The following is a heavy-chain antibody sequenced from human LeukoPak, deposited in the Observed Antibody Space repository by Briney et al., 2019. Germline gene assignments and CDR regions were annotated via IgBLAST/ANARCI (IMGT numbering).Heavy chain of an antibody. Sequence: SETLSLTCTVSGDSISSYFWSWIRQPPGKGLEWIGYIYYTGSTNYNPSLKSRVTISVDTSKNQFSLKLSSVTAADTAVYYCARCGGYYDFWSGSYYYYGMDVWGQGTTVTVSS. CDR1: GDSISSYF. CDR2: IYYTGST. D-gene: IGHD3-3*01. J-gene: IGHJ6*02. CDR3: ARCGGYYDFWSGSYYYYGMDV. V-gene: IGHV4-59*01.